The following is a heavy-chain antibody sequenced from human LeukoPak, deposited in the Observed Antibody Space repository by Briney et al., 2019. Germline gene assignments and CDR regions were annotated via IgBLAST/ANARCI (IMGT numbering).Heavy chain of an antibody. J-gene: IGHJ4*02. CDR1: GFTFSSYW. V-gene: IGHV3-7*01. D-gene: IGHD4-17*01. CDR3: ARDGRTTVTKGTPTAHYD. Sequence: GGSLRHSCAASGFTFSSYWMSWVRQAPGKGLEWVANIKQDGSEKYYVDSVNGRFTISRDNAKNSLYLQMNSLRAEDTAVYYCARDGRTTVTKGTPTAHYDWCQGSLVTVSS. CDR2: IKQDGSEK.